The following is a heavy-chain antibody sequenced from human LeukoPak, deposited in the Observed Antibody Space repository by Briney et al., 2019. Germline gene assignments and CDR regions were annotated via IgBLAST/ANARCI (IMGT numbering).Heavy chain of an antibody. CDR3: AKDVYGDYWGYYFDY. V-gene: IGHV3-23*01. Sequence: PGGSLRLSCAASGFTFSSYAMSWVRQAPGKGLEWVSAISGSGGSTYYADSVKGRFTISRDNSKNTLYLQMNSLRAEDMAVYYCAKDVYGDYWGYYFDYWGQGTLVTVSS. CDR2: ISGSGGST. D-gene: IGHD4-17*01. J-gene: IGHJ4*02. CDR1: GFTFSSYA.